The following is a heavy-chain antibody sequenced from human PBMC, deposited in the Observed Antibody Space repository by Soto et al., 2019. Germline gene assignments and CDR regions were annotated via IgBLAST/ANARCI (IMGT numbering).Heavy chain of an antibody. J-gene: IGHJ6*02. D-gene: IGHD3-3*01. CDR3: ARDPTYYDFWSGYPNTPYYYYGMDV. V-gene: IGHV4-31*03. CDR1: GGSISSGGYY. Sequence: PSETLSLTCTVSGGSISSGGYYWSWIRQHPGKGLEWIGYIYYSGSTYYNPSLKSRVTISVDTSKNQFSLKLSSVTAADTAVYYCARDPTYYDFWSGYPNTPYYYYGMDVWGQGTTVTVSS. CDR2: IYYSGST.